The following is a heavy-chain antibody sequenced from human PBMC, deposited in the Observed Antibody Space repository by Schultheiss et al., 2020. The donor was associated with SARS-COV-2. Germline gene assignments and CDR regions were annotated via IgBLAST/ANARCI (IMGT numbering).Heavy chain of an antibody. V-gene: IGHV3-21*01. Sequence: GESLKISCAASGFTFSSYSMNWVRQAPGKGLEWVSSISSSSSYIYYADSVKGRFTISRDNSKNTLYLQMNSLRAEDTAVYYCARDRSGRYGDRYYFDYWGQGTLVTVSS. J-gene: IGHJ4*02. CDR1: GFTFSSYS. CDR3: ARDRSGRYGDRYYFDY. D-gene: IGHD1-26*01. CDR2: ISSSSSYI.